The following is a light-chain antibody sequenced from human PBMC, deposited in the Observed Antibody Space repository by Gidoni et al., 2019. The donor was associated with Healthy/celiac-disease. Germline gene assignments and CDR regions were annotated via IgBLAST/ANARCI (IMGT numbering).Light chain of an antibody. V-gene: IGKV3-20*01. CDR1: QSVNSDY. CDR3: QQYGRSPRK. Sequence: EIVLTQSPGTLSLSPGAGVTLSCRASQSVNSDYLAWYQKKPGQAPKVLIAGASTRVTGVPDRFSGSGSGTDFTLTISRLEPEDFAVYYCQQYGRSPRKFXQGTRVEIK. CDR2: GAS. J-gene: IGKJ1*01.